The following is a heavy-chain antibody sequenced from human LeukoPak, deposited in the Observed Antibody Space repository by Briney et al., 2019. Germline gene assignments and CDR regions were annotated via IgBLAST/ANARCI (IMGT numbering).Heavy chain of an antibody. CDR2: INHSGST. D-gene: IGHD3-10*01. CDR1: GGPLSGYY. J-gene: IGHJ5*02. V-gene: IGHV4-34*01. Sequence: ASETLSLTCAVYGGPLSGYYWTWIRQPPGKGLEWIGEINHSGSTNYNPSLKSRVTISVDTSKNQFSLMLSSVAAADTAVYYCARAYGSGSGLDPWGQGTLVTVSS. CDR3: ARAYGSGSGLDP.